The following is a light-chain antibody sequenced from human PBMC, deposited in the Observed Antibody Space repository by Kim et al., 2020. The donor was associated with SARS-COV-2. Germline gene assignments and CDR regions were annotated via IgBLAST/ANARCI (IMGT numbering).Light chain of an antibody. CDR1: ERISSN. J-gene: IGKJ1*01. CDR3: QQYNYWPPWT. Sequence: EIVMTQSPATLSMSPGESATLSCRASERISSNLAWYQQKPGQAPRLLIYDAATRATGIPARFSGRGFGAEFTLTISSLQSEDFAVYYCQQYNYWPPWTFGQGTKLEI. CDR2: DAA. V-gene: IGKV3-15*01.